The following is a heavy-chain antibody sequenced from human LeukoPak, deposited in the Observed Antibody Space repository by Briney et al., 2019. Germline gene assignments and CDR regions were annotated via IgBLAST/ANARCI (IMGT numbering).Heavy chain of an antibody. CDR2: ISGSGGST. Sequence: PGGTLRLSCAASGFTFSSYGMSWVRQAPGKGLEWASAISGSGGSTYYADSVKGRFTISRDNSKNTLYLQMNSLRAEDTAVYYCAKGSYGNPFDYWGQGTLVTVSS. CDR1: GFTFSSYG. CDR3: AKGSYGNPFDY. D-gene: IGHD1-26*01. V-gene: IGHV3-23*01. J-gene: IGHJ4*02.